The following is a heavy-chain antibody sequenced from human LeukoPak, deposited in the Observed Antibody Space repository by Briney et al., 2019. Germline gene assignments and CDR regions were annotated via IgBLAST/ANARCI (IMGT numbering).Heavy chain of an antibody. D-gene: IGHD1-20*01. CDR1: GGSISSYY. CDR2: INHSGST. CDR3: ARGRIPYNWNPNWFDP. J-gene: IGHJ5*02. Sequence: SETLSLTCTVSGGSISSYYWSWIRQPPGKGLEWIGEINHSGSTNYNPSLKSRVTISVDTSKNQFSLKLSSVTAADTAVYYCARGRIPYNWNPNWFDPWGQGTLVTVSS. V-gene: IGHV4-34*01.